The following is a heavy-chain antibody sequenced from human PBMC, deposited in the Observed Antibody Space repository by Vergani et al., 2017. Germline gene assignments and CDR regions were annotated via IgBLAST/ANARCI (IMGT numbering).Heavy chain of an antibody. J-gene: IGHJ6*02. CDR2: ISSSSSYI. Sequence: EVQLVESGGGLVKPGGSLRLSCAASGFTFSSYSMNWVRQAPGKGLEWVSSISSSSSYIYYADSVKGRFTISRDNAKKSLYLQMNSLRAEDTAVYYCAKVRGGYCSSTTPCYYYGMDVWGQGTTVTVSS. D-gene: IGHD2-2*01. CDR3: AKVRGGYCSSTTPCYYYGMDV. V-gene: IGHV3-21*01. CDR1: GFTFSSYS.